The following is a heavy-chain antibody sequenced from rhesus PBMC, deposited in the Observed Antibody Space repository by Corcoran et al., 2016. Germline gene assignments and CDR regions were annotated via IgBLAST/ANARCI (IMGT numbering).Heavy chain of an antibody. CDR3: ARHWVGAPDY. Sequence: QVQLQESGPGLVKPSETLSLTCAASGGSISGGYGWSWIRQPPGNGLEWIGHIFGSLGTTYYNPSPKRRVTMSRDTSKNQFSLKLSSVTAADTAVYYCARHWVGAPDYWGQGVLVTVSS. D-gene: IGHD1-44*02. CDR1: GGSISGGYG. J-gene: IGHJ4*01. CDR2: IFGSLGTT. V-gene: IGHV4S7*01.